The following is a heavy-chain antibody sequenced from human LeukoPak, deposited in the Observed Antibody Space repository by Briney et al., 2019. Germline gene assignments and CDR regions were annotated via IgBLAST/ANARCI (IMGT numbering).Heavy chain of an antibody. CDR1: GGSFSGYY. V-gene: IGHV4-34*01. D-gene: IGHD3-3*01. CDR2: INHSGST. CDR3: ARGSLVYDFWSGYYAMNAFDI. J-gene: IGHJ3*02. Sequence: SETLSLTCAVYGGSFSGYYWSWIRQPPGKGLEWIGEINHSGSTNYNPSPKSRVTISVDTSKNQFSLKLNSVTAADTAVYYCARGSLVYDFWSGYYAMNAFDIWGQGTMVTVSS.